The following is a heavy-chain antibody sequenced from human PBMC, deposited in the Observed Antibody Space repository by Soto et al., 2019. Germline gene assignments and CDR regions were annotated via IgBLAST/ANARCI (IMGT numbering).Heavy chain of an antibody. CDR1: GFTFSDFA. Sequence: GGSLRLSCAASGFTFSDFAMAWVRQAPGKGLEWVSSASGSGSGTYYADSVKGRFTISRDNSKNTLFLHMTNLRAGDTALYFRAKGRPGVAAAPDYWGQGTLVTVSS. D-gene: IGHD2-21*01. CDR3: AKGRPGVAAAPDY. J-gene: IGHJ4*02. V-gene: IGHV3-23*01. CDR2: ASGSGSGT.